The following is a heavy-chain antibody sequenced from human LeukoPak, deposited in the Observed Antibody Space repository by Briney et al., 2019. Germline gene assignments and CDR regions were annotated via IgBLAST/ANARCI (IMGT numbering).Heavy chain of an antibody. V-gene: IGHV4-31*03. J-gene: IGHJ6*02. CDR2: IYYSGST. CDR3: GRAQQGAAGGRYYYHGVDA. D-gene: IGHD6-13*01. CDR1: GGSISSAGYY. Sequence: PSETLSLTCTVSGGSISSAGYYWSWIRQHPGKGLEWIGYIYYSGSTYYNPSLKSRVIISVDTSKNQFSLKLSSVTAADTAVYYCGRAQQGAAGGRYYYHGVDAWGQGTTVTVSS.